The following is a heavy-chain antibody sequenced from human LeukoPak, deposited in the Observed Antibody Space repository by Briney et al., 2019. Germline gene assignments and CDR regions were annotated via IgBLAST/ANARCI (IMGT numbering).Heavy chain of an antibody. D-gene: IGHD6-13*01. Sequence: SETLSLTCAVYGGSFSGYYWSWIRQPPGKGLEWIGEINHSGSTNYNPSLKSRVTISVDTPKNQFSLKLSSVTAADTAVYYCARVIAAAGTQYYFDYWGQGTLVTVSS. V-gene: IGHV4-34*01. J-gene: IGHJ4*02. CDR1: GGSFSGYY. CDR3: ARVIAAAGTQYYFDY. CDR2: INHSGST.